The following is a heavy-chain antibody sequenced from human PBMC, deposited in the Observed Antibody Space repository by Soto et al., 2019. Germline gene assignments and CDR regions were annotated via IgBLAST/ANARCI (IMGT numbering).Heavy chain of an antibody. CDR2: TYYRSRWFY. CDR3: VRLIGNSWLDS. J-gene: IGHJ5*01. Sequence: QVQLQQSGPGLVNPSQTLSLTCDISGDSVSTNTATWDWIRQSPSRGLEWLGRTYYRSRWFYDSAVSVKSRITISPDISNNQVSLQLTSVTPDDTAIYYCVRLIGNSWLDSWGQGTLVTVSS. V-gene: IGHV6-1*01. D-gene: IGHD3-22*01. CDR1: GDSVSTNTAT.